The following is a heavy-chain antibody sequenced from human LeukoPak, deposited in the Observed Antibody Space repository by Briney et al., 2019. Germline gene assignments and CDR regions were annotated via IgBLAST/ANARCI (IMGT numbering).Heavy chain of an antibody. CDR3: ARDFETVAGTSYFQH. CDR2: MNPNSGYT. J-gene: IGHJ1*01. D-gene: IGHD6-19*01. CDR1: GYTFTSYD. V-gene: IGHV1-8*01. Sequence: ASVKVSCKASGYTFTSYDINWVRQATGQGLEWMGWMNPNSGYTGYAQKFQGRVTVTRNTSITTAYMELSSLRSEDTAVYYCARDFETVAGTSYFQHWGQGTLVTVSS.